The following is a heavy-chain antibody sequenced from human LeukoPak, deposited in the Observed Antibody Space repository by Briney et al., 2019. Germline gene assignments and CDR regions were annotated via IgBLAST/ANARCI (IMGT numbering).Heavy chain of an antibody. D-gene: IGHD2-15*01. J-gene: IGHJ4*02. Sequence: SETLSLTWAVYGGSFNGYYWSWIRQPPGKGLEWIGEINHSGSTNYNPSLKSRVTISVDTSKNQFSLKLSSVTAADTAVYYCARVYCSGGSCYKLDYWGQGTLVTVSS. CDR2: INHSGST. CDR3: ARVYCSGGSCYKLDY. CDR1: GGSFNGYY. V-gene: IGHV4-34*01.